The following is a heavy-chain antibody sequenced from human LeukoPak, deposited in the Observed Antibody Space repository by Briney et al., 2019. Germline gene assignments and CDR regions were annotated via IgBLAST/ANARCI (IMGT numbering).Heavy chain of an antibody. J-gene: IGHJ4*02. Sequence: ASVKVSWKASGYTFTGYYMHWVRQAPGQGLEWMGCINPNSGGTNYAQKFQGRVTMTRDTSISTAYMELSRLRSDDTAVYYCARDKYGSGSSYFDYWGQGTLVTVSS. CDR3: ARDKYGSGSSYFDY. V-gene: IGHV1-2*02. CDR1: GYTFTGYY. CDR2: INPNSGGT. D-gene: IGHD3-10*01.